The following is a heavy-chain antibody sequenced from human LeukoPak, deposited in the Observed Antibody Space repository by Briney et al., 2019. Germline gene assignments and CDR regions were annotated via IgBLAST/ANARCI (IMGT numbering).Heavy chain of an antibody. CDR3: ARDLVTVTKGFDI. V-gene: IGHV4-59*11. CDR2: ISYIGTT. D-gene: IGHD4-17*01. Sequence: QTSETLSLTCAVSGDSFSSHYWTWIRQPPGRGLEWIGYISYIGTTNYNPSLKSRVTISIDTSKNQFSLKLSSVTTADRAVYYCARDLVTVTKGFDIWGLGTMVSVSS. CDR1: GDSFSSHY. J-gene: IGHJ3*02.